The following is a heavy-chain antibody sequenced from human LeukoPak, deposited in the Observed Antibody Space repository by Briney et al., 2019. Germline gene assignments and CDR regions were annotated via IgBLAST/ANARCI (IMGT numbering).Heavy chain of an antibody. CDR2: ISCDGSNK. CDR3: ASLGGIVVVPAAIWNWFDP. V-gene: IGHV3-30-3*01. D-gene: IGHD2-2*01. Sequence: GRSLRLSCAASGFTFSSYAMHWVRQAPGKGLEWVAVISCDGSNKYYADSVKGRFTISRDNSKNTLYLQMNSLRAEDTAVYYCASLGGIVVVPAAIWNWFDPWGQGTLVTGSS. J-gene: IGHJ5*02. CDR1: GFTFSSYA.